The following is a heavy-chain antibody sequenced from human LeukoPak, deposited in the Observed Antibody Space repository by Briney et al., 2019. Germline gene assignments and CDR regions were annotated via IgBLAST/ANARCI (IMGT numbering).Heavy chain of an antibody. Sequence: ASVKVSCKASGYIFTGYYMHWVRQAPGQGLEWMGWINPNSGGTNYAQKFQGRVTMTRDTSISTAYTELSRLRSDDTAVYYCATGPGKYYYDTSSYSGFHCYFDLWGRGTLVTVSS. CDR1: GYIFTGYY. CDR3: ATGPGKYYYDTSSYSGFHCYFDL. CDR2: INPNSGGT. V-gene: IGHV1-2*02. D-gene: IGHD3-22*01. J-gene: IGHJ2*01.